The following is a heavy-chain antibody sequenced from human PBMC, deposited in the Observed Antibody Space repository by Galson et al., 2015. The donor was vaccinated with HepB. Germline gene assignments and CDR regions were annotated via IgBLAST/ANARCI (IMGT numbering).Heavy chain of an antibody. V-gene: IGHV3-23*01. Sequence: SLRLSCAASGFTFSTFAMTWVRQAPGKGLEWVSVIFAGGDNPYYANSVKGRFTISRDNSKNTLFLHMNNLSAEDTAVHYCAKGYGYFDYWGQGTLVTVSS. CDR3: AKGYGYFDY. J-gene: IGHJ4*02. D-gene: IGHD3-16*01. CDR2: IFAGGDNP. CDR1: GFTFSTFA.